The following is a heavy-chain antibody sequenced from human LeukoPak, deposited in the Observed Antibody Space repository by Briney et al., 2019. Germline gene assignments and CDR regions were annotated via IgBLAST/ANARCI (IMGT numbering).Heavy chain of an antibody. J-gene: IGHJ4*02. CDR3: ARTMWSGGGGRVPFDY. Sequence: PGGSLRLSCAASGFTVSSNYMSWVRQAPGKGLEWVSVIYSGGSTYYADSVKGRFTISRDNSKNTLYLQMNSLRAEDTAVYYCARTMWSGGGGRVPFDYWGQGTLVTVSS. CDR2: IYSGGST. D-gene: IGHD3-3*01. CDR1: GFTVSSNY. V-gene: IGHV3-66*01.